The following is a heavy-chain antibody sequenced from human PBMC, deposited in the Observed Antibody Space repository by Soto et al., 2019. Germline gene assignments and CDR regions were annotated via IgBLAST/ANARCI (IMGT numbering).Heavy chain of an antibody. CDR2: ISAYNGNT. CDR1: GYTFTSYG. Sequence: ASVKVSCKASGYTFTSYGISWVRQAPGQGLEWMGWISAYNGNTNYAQKLQGRVTMTTNTSTSTSYMELMSLRSDDTALYYCARDSDILPGYLIFDYWGQGTLVTVCS. D-gene: IGHD3-9*01. CDR3: ARDSDILPGYLIFDY. V-gene: IGHV1-18*01. J-gene: IGHJ4*02.